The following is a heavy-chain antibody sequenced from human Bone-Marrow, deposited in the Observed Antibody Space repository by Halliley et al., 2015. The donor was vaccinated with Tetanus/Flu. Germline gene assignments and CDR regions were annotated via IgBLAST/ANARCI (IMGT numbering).Heavy chain of an antibody. CDR3: AREGGYCSGGSCLWWFDP. Sequence: SKWYNDYAVSVKSRITINPGPSKNQFSLQLNSVTPEDTAVYYCAREGGYCSGGSCLWWFDPWGQGTLVTVSS. J-gene: IGHJ5*02. D-gene: IGHD2-15*01. CDR2: SKWYN. V-gene: IGHV6-1*01.